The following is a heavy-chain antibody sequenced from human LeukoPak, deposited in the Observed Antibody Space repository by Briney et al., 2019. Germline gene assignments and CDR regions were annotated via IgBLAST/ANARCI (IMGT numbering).Heavy chain of an antibody. CDR2: ISYDGSNK. CDR3: AKDQPPYSSGWYLIDAFDI. D-gene: IGHD6-19*01. V-gene: IGHV3-30*18. CDR1: GCTFSSYG. Sequence: AGGSLRLSCAASGCTFSSYGMHWVRQAPGKGLEWVAVISYDGSNKYYADSVKGQFTISRDNSKNTLYLQMNSLRAEDTAVYYCAKDQPPYSSGWYLIDAFDIWGQGTMVTVSS. J-gene: IGHJ3*02.